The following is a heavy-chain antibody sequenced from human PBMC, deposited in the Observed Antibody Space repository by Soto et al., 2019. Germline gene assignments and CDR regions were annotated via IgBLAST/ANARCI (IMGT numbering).Heavy chain of an antibody. J-gene: IGHJ4*02. CDR3: ARDLPGYSSTGLFDY. V-gene: IGHV1-2*02. CDR1: GYTFTGYY. CDR2: INPNSGGT. D-gene: IGHD6-13*01. Sequence: ASVKVSCKASGYTFTGYYMHWVRQAPGQGLEWMGWINPNSGGTNYAQKFQGRVTMTRDTSISTAYMELSRLRSDDTAVYYWARDLPGYSSTGLFDYWGQGTLVTVSS.